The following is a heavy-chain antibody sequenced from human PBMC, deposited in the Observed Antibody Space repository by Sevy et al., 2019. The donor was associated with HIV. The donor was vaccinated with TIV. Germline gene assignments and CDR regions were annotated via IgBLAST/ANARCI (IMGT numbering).Heavy chain of an antibody. D-gene: IGHD2-15*01. J-gene: IGHJ4*02. V-gene: IGHV3-30*18. CDR2: ISYDGSNK. CDR1: GFTFSSYG. Sequence: GGSLRLSCAASGFTFSSYGMHWVRQAPGKGLEWVAVISYDGSNKYYADSVKGRFTISRDNSKNTRYLQMNSLRAEDTAVYYCAKGLSGGSYWGQGTLVTVSS. CDR3: AKGLSGGSY.